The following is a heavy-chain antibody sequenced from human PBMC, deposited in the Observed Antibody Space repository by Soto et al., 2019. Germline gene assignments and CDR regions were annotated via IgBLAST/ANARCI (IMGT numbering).Heavy chain of an antibody. Sequence: SETLCLTCAVSGGSISSGGYFWSWIRQPPGKGLEWIGYIYHSGSTYYNPSLKSRVTISVDRSKNQFSLKLSSVTAADTAVYYCARTFGMVRGVRAIWFDPWGQGTLVTVSS. CDR1: GGSISSGGYF. CDR3: ARTFGMVRGVRAIWFDP. D-gene: IGHD3-10*01. V-gene: IGHV4-30-2*01. J-gene: IGHJ5*02. CDR2: IYHSGST.